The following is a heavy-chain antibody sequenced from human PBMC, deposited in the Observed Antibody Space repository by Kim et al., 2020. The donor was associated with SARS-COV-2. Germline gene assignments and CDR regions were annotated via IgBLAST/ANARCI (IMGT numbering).Heavy chain of an antibody. V-gene: IGHV3-74*01. CDR3: ACPSWGISYYYGMDV. Sequence: DSVTGRFTISRDNAKNTLCLQMNSLRAEDTAVYYCACPSWGISYYYGMDVWGQGTTVTVSS. J-gene: IGHJ6*02. D-gene: IGHD2-2*01.